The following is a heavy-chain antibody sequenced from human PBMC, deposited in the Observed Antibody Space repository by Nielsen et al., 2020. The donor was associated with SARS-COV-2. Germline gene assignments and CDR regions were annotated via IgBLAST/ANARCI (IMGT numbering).Heavy chain of an antibody. Sequence: GESLKISCAASGFTFSSYGMHWVRQAPGKGLEWVAVIWYDGSNKYYADSVKGRFTISRDNSKNTLYLQMNSLRAEDTAVYYCAKGEEDSSGWYSGWLGYNRAVLFDYWGQGTLVTVSS. CDR3: AKGEEDSSGWYSGWLGYNRAVLFDY. D-gene: IGHD6-19*01. CDR1: GFTFSSYG. J-gene: IGHJ4*02. V-gene: IGHV3-33*06. CDR2: IWYDGSNK.